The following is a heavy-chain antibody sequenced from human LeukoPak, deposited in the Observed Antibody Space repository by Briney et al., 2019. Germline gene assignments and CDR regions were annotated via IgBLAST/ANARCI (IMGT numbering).Heavy chain of an antibody. CDR2: ISWNSGST. D-gene: IGHD5-12*01. V-gene: IGHV3-9*01. Sequence: GRSLRLSCAASGFTFDDYAMHWVRQAPGKGLEWVSGISWNSGSTYYADSVKGRFTISRDNSKNTLYLQMNSLRAEDTAVYYCAITFSGYASKFDYWGQGTLVTVSS. CDR3: AITFSGYASKFDY. CDR1: GFTFDDYA. J-gene: IGHJ4*02.